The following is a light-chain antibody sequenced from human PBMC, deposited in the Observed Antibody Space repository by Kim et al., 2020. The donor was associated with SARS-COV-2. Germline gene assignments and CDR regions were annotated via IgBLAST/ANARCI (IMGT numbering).Light chain of an antibody. CDR3: QQYDVRPLT. CDR1: HDINNH. CDR2: DVS. J-gene: IGKJ4*01. Sequence: IQMTQSPSSLSASVGDRVTITCQASHDINNHLNWYHQKPGKAPQLLIYDVSTLEAGVPSRFSGSGSATDFSFTISSLQPEDSGIYYCQQYDVRPLTFGGGTKLEI. V-gene: IGKV1-33*01.